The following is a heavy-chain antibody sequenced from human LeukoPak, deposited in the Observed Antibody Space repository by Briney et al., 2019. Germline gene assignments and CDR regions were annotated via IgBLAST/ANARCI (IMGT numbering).Heavy chain of an antibody. D-gene: IGHD4-17*01. CDR1: GFIFSSYA. CDR3: AKDNYGDYVSEQIDY. Sequence: GGSLRLSCAASGFIFSSYAMSGVRQVPGKGLQWVSSISGSGANTYNADSVKGRFTISRDNSKNTLYLQMNSLRAEDTAVYYCAKDNYGDYVSEQIDYWGQGTLVTISS. J-gene: IGHJ4*02. CDR2: ISGSGANT. V-gene: IGHV3-23*01.